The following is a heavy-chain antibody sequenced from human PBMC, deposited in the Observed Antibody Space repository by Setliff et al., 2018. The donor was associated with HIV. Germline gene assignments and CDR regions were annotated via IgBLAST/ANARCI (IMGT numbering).Heavy chain of an antibody. CDR3: ATCRHRPSNWFDP. CDR2: VYNSGIT. CDR1: GFTFRNYK. J-gene: IGHJ5*02. Sequence: PSETLRLSCAASGFTFRNYKMNWVRQPPGKGLEWIGSVYNSGITFKNPSLKSRVSISVDRSGNQFSLRLTSVTAADTAVYYCATCRHRPSNWFDPWGQGTVVTVSS. V-gene: IGHV4-38-2*01.